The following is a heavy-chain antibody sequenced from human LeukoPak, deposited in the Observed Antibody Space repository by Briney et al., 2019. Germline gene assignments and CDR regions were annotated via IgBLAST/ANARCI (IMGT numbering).Heavy chain of an antibody. V-gene: IGHV1-2*06. Sequence: ASVKVSCKASGYTFTGYYMHWVRQAPGQGLEWMGRINPNSGGTNYAQKFQGRVTMTRDTSISTAYMELSRLRSDDTAVYYCASGEIAAAGRDYYYYYMDVWGKGTTVTVSS. CDR2: INPNSGGT. D-gene: IGHD6-13*01. CDR3: ASGEIAAAGRDYYYYYMDV. CDR1: GYTFTGYY. J-gene: IGHJ6*03.